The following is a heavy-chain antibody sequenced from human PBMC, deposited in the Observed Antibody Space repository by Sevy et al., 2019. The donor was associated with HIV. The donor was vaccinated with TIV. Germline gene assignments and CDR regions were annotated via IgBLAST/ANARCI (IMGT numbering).Heavy chain of an antibody. J-gene: IGHJ3*01. CDR1: GFIFSNYE. V-gene: IGHV3-48*03. CDR3: SRDIDSSGYSYAFVL. CDR2: ISPSGHAI. Sequence: GGSLRLSCKASGFIFSNYEMNWVRQAPGKGLEWVSYISPSGHAIYYADSVKGRFTVSRDNAKNSLYLQMNSLRGDDTSLYYCSRDIDSSGYSYAFVLWGQGKMVTVSS. D-gene: IGHD3-22*01.